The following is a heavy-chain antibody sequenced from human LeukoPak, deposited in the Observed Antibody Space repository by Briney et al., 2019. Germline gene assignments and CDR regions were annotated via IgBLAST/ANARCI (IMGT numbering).Heavy chain of an antibody. Sequence: GSLRLSCAASGFTFSSYSMSWIRQPPGKGLEWIGYIYYSGSTNYNPSLKSRVTISVDTSKNQFSLKLSSVTAADTAVYYCARHEGYSSSWQDPYDAFDIWGQGTMVTVSS. CDR2: IYYSGST. V-gene: IGHV4-59*08. CDR3: ARHEGYSSSWQDPYDAFDI. J-gene: IGHJ3*02. D-gene: IGHD6-13*01. CDR1: GFTFSSYS.